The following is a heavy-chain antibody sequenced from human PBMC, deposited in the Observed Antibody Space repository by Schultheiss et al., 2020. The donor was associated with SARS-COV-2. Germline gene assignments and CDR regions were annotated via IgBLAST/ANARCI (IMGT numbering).Heavy chain of an antibody. V-gene: IGHV3-49*04. J-gene: IGHJ6*02. CDR2: IRSKAYGGTT. Sequence: GGSLRLSCTASGFTFGDYAMSWVRQAPGKGLEWVGFIRSKAYGGTTEYAASVKGRFTISRDDSKSIAYLQMNSLKTEDTAVYYCTRDTAMAPPYYYYYGMDVWGQGTTVTVSS. D-gene: IGHD5-18*01. CDR1: GFTFGDYA. CDR3: TRDTAMAPPYYYYYGMDV.